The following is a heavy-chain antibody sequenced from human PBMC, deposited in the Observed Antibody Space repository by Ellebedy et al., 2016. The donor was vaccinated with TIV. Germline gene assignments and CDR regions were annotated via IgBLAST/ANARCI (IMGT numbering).Heavy chain of an antibody. CDR1: GYTFTSYY. D-gene: IGHD2-2*01. Sequence: ASVKVSCXASGYTFTSYYMHWVRQAPGQGLEWMGIINPSGGSTGYAQKFQGRVTMTRDTSTSTVYMELSSLRSEDTAVYYCARDLRDSTPRYYFDYWGQGTLVTVSS. J-gene: IGHJ4*02. CDR2: INPSGGST. V-gene: IGHV1-46*01. CDR3: ARDLRDSTPRYYFDY.